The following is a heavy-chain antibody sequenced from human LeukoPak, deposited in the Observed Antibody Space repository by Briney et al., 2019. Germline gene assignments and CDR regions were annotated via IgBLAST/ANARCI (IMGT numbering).Heavy chain of an antibody. CDR1: GNSFGNYY. D-gene: IGHD4-17*01. Sequence: SETLSLTCTVSGNSFGNYYWSWIRQPAGKGLEWIGRIYTSGSTTYNPSLKSRVTMSVDTSKNQFSLKLSSVTAADTAVYFCTRDTGTTGEVKFDPWGQGTLVTVSS. CDR3: TRDTGTTGEVKFDP. V-gene: IGHV4-4*07. CDR2: IYTSGST. J-gene: IGHJ5*02.